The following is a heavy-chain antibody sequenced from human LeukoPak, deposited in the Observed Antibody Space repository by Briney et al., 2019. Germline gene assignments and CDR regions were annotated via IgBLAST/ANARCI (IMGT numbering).Heavy chain of an antibody. CDR1: GYSISSGYY. CDR3: ARFEYSSSPGGYFDY. Sequence: SETLSLTSAVSGYSISSGYYWGWIRQPPGKGLGWIGSIYHSGRTYYNPSLKSRVTISVDTSTNQFSLRLSSVTAADTAVYYCARFEYSSSPGGYFDYWGQGTLVTVSS. J-gene: IGHJ4*02. D-gene: IGHD6-6*01. CDR2: IYHSGRT. V-gene: IGHV4-38-2*01.